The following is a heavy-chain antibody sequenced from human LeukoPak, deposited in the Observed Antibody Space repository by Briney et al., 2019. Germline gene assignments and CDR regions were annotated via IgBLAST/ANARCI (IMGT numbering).Heavy chain of an antibody. CDR1: GLTSSGYS. CDR3: HPPY. Sequence: GRSLRLSCAASGLTSSGYSMHWVRQAPGKGLEWVAYISYDGRNDYHADSVKGRFTISRDNSKNTLFLQLHSLRPEDTAVYYTHPPYWGQGTLVTVSS. J-gene: IGHJ4*02. CDR2: ISYDGRND. V-gene: IGHV3-30*04.